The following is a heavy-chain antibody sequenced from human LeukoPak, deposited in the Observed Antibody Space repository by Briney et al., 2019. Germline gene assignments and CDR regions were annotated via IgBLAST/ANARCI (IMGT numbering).Heavy chain of an antibody. D-gene: IGHD3-16*02. CDR1: GCSISSSSYY. Sequence: PSETLSLTCTVSGCSISSSSYYWGWIRQPPGKGLEWIGSIYYSGSTYYNPSLKSRVTMSVDTSKNQFSLKLSSVTAADTAVYYCARDMITFGGVIVLPFDYWGQGTLVTVSS. CDR2: IYYSGST. J-gene: IGHJ4*02. CDR3: ARDMITFGGVIVLPFDY. V-gene: IGHV4-39*02.